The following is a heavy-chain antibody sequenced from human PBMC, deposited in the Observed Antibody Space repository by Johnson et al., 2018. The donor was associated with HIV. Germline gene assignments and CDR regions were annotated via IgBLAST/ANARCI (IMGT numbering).Heavy chain of an antibody. CDR1: GFTFDDYG. D-gene: IGHD3-3*01. V-gene: IGHV3-20*04. CDR3: AKELGERECEELASDFYDFGRDLPCQDPRGVVGTFDM. Sequence: VQLVESGGGVARPGGSLRLSCVASGFTFDDYGMSWVRQAPGKGLEWVSGINWNGGSIHYADSVKGRFTISRDNATKSLYLQMDALRPEDTALYYCAKELGERECEELASDFYDFGRDLPCQDPRGVVGTFDMWGQGTMVTVSS. J-gene: IGHJ3*02. CDR2: INWNGGSI.